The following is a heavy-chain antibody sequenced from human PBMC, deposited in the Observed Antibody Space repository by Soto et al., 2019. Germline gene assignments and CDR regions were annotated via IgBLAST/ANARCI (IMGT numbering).Heavy chain of an antibody. D-gene: IGHD6-6*01. CDR1: GYSFTSYW. CDR3: ARHPPEYSSSYNWFDP. Sequence: GESLKISCKGSGYSFTSYWIGWVRQMPGKGLEWMGIIYPGDSDTRYGPSFQGQVTISADKSISTAYLQWSSLKASDTAMYYCARHPPEYSSSYNWFDPWGQGTLVTVSS. V-gene: IGHV5-51*01. J-gene: IGHJ5*02. CDR2: IYPGDSDT.